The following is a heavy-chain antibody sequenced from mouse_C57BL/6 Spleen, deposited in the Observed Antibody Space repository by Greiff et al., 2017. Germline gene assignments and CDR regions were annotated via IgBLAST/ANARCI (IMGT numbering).Heavy chain of an antibody. CDR1: GYSFTGYY. D-gene: IGHD1-1*01. J-gene: IGHJ1*03. V-gene: IGHV1-42*01. CDR2: INPSTGGT. CDR3: ASPYYYGSSWYFDV. Sequence: EVKLMESGPELVKPGASVKISCKASGYSFTGYYMNWVKQSPEKSLEWIGEINPSTGGTTYNQKFKAKATLTVDKSSSTAYMQLKSLTSEDSAVYYCASPYYYGSSWYFDVWGTGTTVTVSS.